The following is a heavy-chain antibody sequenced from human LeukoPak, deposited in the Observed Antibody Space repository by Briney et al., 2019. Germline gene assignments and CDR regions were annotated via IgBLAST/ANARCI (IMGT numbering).Heavy chain of an antibody. CDR3: ARHSARTYYYGSGSYYSQHNWFDP. J-gene: IGHJ5*02. CDR2: IYATGST. V-gene: IGHV4-4*09. Sequence: SETLSLTCTVSGGSISSYYWSWIRQPPGKGLEWIGYIYATGSTNYNPSLKSRVTISVDTSKNQFSLKPSSVTAADTAVYYCARHSARTYYYGSGSYYSQHNWFDPWGQGTLVTVSS. CDR1: GGSISSYY. D-gene: IGHD3-10*01.